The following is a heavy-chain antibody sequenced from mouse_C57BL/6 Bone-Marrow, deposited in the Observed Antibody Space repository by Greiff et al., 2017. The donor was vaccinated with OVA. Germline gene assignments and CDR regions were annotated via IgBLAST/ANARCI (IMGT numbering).Heavy chain of an antibody. Sequence: VQLQQPGAELVMPGASVKLSCKASGYTFTSYWMPWVKQRPGQGLASIGEIHPSDSYTNYNQKFKGKSTLTVDKSSSTADMQLSSLTSEDSAVYYCARFLYYDYAYFEYWGQGTTLTVSS. CDR1: GYTFTSYW. CDR3: ARFLYYDYAYFEY. V-gene: IGHV1-69*01. J-gene: IGHJ2*01. CDR2: IHPSDSYT. D-gene: IGHD2-4*01.